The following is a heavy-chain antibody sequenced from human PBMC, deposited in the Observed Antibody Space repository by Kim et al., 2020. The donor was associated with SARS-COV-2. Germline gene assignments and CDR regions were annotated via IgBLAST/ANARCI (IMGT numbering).Heavy chain of an antibody. CDR2: IYPGDSDT. J-gene: IGHJ5*02. V-gene: IGHV5-51*01. CDR3: ARFWRESGSYPTHDWFDP. CDR1: GYSFTSYW. Sequence: GESLKISCKGSGYSFTSYWIGWVRQMPGKGLEWMGIIYPGDSDTRYSPSFQGQVTISADKSISTAYLQWSSLKASDTAMYYCARFWRESGSYPTHDWFDPWGQGTLVTVSS. D-gene: IGHD1-26*01.